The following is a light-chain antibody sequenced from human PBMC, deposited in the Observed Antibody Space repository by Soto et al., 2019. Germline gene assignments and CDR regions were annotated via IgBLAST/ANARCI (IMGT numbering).Light chain of an antibody. CDR2: EVS. V-gene: IGLV2-8*01. Sequence: QSVLAQPPSASGSPGQSVTISCSGTSSDVGGYNYVSWYQQHPGKAPKLMIYEVSKRPSGVPDRFSGSKSGNTASLTVSGLQAEDEADYYCISYAATAYVFGTGTKVTVL. CDR1: SSDVGGYNY. J-gene: IGLJ1*01. CDR3: ISYAATAYV.